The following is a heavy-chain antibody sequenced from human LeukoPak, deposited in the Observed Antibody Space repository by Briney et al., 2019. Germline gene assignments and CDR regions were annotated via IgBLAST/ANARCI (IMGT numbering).Heavy chain of an antibody. J-gene: IGHJ6*02. CDR2: IYPSGST. CDR1: GGSIGGYY. CDR3: ARMAASYYYHSMDV. Sequence: SETLSLTCTVSGGSIGGYYWSWIRQPAGKGLEWIGRIYPSGSTNCNPSLKSRVTLSIDMSRNHFSLNMISVTAADTAVYFCARMAASYYYHSMDVWGQGTTVIVSS. V-gene: IGHV4-4*07. D-gene: IGHD5-24*01.